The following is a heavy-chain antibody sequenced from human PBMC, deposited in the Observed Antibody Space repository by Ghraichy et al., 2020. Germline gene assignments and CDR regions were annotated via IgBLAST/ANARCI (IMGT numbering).Heavy chain of an antibody. CDR1: GGSISSSSYY. J-gene: IGHJ6*02. CDR3: ASLGRYYGMDV. Sequence: SETLSLTCTVSGGSISSSSYYWGSIRQPPGKGLEWIGSMYYSGSTYYNPSLKSRVTISVDTSKNQFSLKLSSVTAADTAIYYCASLGRYYGMDVWGQGTTVTVSS. D-gene: IGHD3-16*01. CDR2: MYYSGST. V-gene: IGHV4-39*01.